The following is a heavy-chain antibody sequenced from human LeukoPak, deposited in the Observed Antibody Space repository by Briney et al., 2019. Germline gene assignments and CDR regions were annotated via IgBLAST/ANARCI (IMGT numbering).Heavy chain of an antibody. CDR2: IYYSGST. J-gene: IGHJ4*02. CDR3: ARGVKSTGTKGYYFDY. V-gene: IGHV4-61*08. CDR1: GGSISSGGYY. D-gene: IGHD3-10*01. Sequence: SETLSLTCAVSGGSISSGGYYWSWIRQPPGKGLEWIGYIYYSGSTNYNPSLKSRVTISVDTSKNQFSLKLSSVTAADTAVYYCARGVKSTGTKGYYFDYWGQGTLVTVSS.